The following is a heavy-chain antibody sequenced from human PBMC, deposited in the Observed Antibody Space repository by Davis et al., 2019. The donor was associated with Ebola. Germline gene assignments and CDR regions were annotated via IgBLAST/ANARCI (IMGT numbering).Heavy chain of an antibody. CDR1: GFTFSNAW. D-gene: IGHD3-3*01. Sequence: PGGSLRLSCAASGFTFSNAWMSWVRQAPGKGLEWVGRIKSKADGGTTDYAAPVKGRFIISRDDSKNTLYLQMNSLKTEDTAVYHCTTDPQFGVGIAVDYWGQGTLVTVSS. CDR3: TTDPQFGVGIAVDY. J-gene: IGHJ4*02. V-gene: IGHV3-15*01. CDR2: IKSKADGGTT.